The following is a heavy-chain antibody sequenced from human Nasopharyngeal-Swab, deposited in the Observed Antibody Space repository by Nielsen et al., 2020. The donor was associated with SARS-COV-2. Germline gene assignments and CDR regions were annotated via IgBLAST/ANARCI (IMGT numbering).Heavy chain of an antibody. J-gene: IGHJ3*02. CDR2: IYYSGST. V-gene: IGHV4-39*01. Sequence: WIRQPPGKGLEWIGSIYYSGSTYYNPSLKSRVTISVDTSKNQFSLKLSSVTAADTAVHYCARYGERITIFGVVIKEAFDIWGQGTMVTVSS. D-gene: IGHD3-3*01. CDR3: ARYGERITIFGVVIKEAFDI.